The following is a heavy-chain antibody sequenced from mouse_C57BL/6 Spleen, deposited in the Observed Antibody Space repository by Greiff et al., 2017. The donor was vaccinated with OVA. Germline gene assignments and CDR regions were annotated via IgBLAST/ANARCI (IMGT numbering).Heavy chain of an antibody. CDR1: GYTFTSYW. D-gene: IGHD1-2*01. V-gene: IGHV1-69*01. Sequence: VQLQQSGAELVMPGASVKLSCKASGYTFTSYWMHWVKQRPGQGLEWIGELDPSDSYTNYNQKFKGKSTLTVDKSSSTAYMQRSSLTSEDSSVYYGARRETTARGFDYWGQGTTLTVSS. J-gene: IGHJ2*01. CDR3: ARRETTARGFDY. CDR2: LDPSDSYT.